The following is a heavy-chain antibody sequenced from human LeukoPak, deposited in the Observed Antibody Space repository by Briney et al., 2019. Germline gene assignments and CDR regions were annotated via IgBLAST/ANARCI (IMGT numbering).Heavy chain of an antibody. V-gene: IGHV3-53*01. D-gene: IGHD1-1*01. J-gene: IGHJ4*02. Sequence: GGSLRLSCAASGFTVSSNYMSWVRQAPGKGLEWVSVIYSGGSTYYADSVKGRFTISRDNSQNTLYLQMNSLRAEDTAVYYCARVGVRDGFDYWGQGTLVTVSS. CDR2: IYSGGST. CDR1: GFTVSSNY. CDR3: ARVGVRDGFDY.